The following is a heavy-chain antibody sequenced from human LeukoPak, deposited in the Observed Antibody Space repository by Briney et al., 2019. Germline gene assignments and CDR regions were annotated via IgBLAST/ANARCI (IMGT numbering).Heavy chain of an antibody. J-gene: IGHJ4*02. Sequence: GGSLRLSCAASGFIFRSYDMHWLRQAPGKGLEWVALISNDGTNKDYADSVKGRFTISRDNSNNTLYLQMNSLRAEDTAVYFCARDLMSRVTTFWGQGALVTVSS. CDR3: ARDLMSRVTTF. CDR2: ISNDGTNK. D-gene: IGHD4-17*01. CDR1: GFIFRSYD. V-gene: IGHV3-30-3*01.